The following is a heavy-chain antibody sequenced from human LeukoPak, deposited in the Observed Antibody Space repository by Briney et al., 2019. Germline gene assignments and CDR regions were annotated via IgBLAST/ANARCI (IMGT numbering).Heavy chain of an antibody. Sequence: PSETLSLTCAVSGGSISSGGYSWGWIRQPPGKGLGWIGYIYHSGSTYYNPSLKSRVTISVDRSKNQFSLKLSSVTAADTAVYYCASRSGYVYAEYFQHWGQGTLVTVSS. CDR3: ASRSGYVYAEYFQH. D-gene: IGHD5-12*01. CDR2: IYHSGST. J-gene: IGHJ1*01. V-gene: IGHV4-30-2*01. CDR1: GGSISSGGYS.